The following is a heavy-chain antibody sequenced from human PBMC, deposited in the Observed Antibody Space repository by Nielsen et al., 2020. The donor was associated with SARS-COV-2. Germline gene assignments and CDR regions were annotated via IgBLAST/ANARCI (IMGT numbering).Heavy chain of an antibody. J-gene: IGHJ4*02. D-gene: IGHD1-26*01. Sequence: GESLNISCVASGFTFSAYWMNWVRQAPGKGLELVANIKDDGSARYYVDSVKGRFTISRDNAKNSLYLQMYILRAEDTAVYYCVRDTGAWDFDYWGQGTLITVSS. CDR3: VRDTGAWDFDY. CDR1: GFTFSAYW. V-gene: IGHV3-7*01. CDR2: IKDDGSAR.